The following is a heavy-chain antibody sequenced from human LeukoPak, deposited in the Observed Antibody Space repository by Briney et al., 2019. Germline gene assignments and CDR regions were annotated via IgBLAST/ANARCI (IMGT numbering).Heavy chain of an antibody. V-gene: IGHV1-18*01. CDR3: ARDLGEGARRDLDY. CDR1: GYIFTSYG. Sequence: ASVSVSSTASGYIFTSYGLTWVRQAPGQGLEWMGWINTDTGDTEYAQRFQGRVVMTIDTSTSTAYMDLRSLTSDDTAVYYCARDLGEGARRDLDYWGQGTLVTVSS. CDR2: INTDTGDT. D-gene: IGHD1-26*01. J-gene: IGHJ4*02.